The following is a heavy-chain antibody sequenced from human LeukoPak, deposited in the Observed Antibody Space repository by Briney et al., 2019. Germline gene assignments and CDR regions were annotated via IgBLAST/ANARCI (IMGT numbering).Heavy chain of an antibody. CDR3: AKGVAVAGTPPGGDY. CDR2: IDLEHGNP. J-gene: IGHJ4*02. D-gene: IGHD6-19*01. CDR1: GYSLIELS. Sequence: ASVKVSCKVSGYSLIELSTHWVRQAPGKGLEWMGGIDLEHGNPVYAQKFQGRVTMAEDTTTDTAYMEVNGLTSEDTAIYYYAKGVAVAGTPPGGDYWGQGTLLTVSS. V-gene: IGHV1-24*01.